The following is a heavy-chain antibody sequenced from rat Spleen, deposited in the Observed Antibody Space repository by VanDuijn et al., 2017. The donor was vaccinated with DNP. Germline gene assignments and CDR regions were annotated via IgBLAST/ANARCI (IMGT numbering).Heavy chain of an antibody. CDR3: ARALYGYPDY. CDR2: ITYDAGNT. CDR1: GFTFSNYD. J-gene: IGHJ2*01. V-gene: IGHV5-25*01. D-gene: IGHD1-7*01. Sequence: VQQSGGGLVEPGRSMKLSCAASGFTFSNYDMAWVRQAPTKGLEWVAYITYDAGNTYYRDSVKGRFTISRDNAKNTLYLQMNSLRSEDTATYYCARALYGYPDYWGQGVMVTVSS.